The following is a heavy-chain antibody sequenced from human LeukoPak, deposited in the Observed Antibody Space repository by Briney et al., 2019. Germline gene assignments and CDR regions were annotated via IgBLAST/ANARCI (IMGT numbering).Heavy chain of an antibody. D-gene: IGHD6-13*01. V-gene: IGHV4-59*01. Sequence: SETLSLTCTVSGGSISSYYWSWIRQPPGKGLEWIGYIYYSGSTNYNPSLKSRVTISVDTSKNQFSLKLSSVTAADTAVYYCARALVFDNWFDPWGQGTLVTVSS. CDR2: IYYSGST. J-gene: IGHJ5*02. CDR3: ARALVFDNWFDP. CDR1: GGSISSYY.